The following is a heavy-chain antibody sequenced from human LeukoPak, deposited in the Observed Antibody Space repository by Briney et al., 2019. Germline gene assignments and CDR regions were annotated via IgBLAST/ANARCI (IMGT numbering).Heavy chain of an antibody. CDR2: IYHSGST. D-gene: IGHD4-23*01. V-gene: IGHV4-30-2*01. CDR1: GGSISSGGYS. Sequence: SQTLSLTCAVSGGSISSGGYSWSWIRQPPGKGLEWIGYIYHSGSTYYNPSLKSRVTISVDRSKNQFSLKLSSVTAADTAVHYCARVAVAGWFDPWGQGTLVTVSS. CDR3: ARVAVAGWFDP. J-gene: IGHJ5*02.